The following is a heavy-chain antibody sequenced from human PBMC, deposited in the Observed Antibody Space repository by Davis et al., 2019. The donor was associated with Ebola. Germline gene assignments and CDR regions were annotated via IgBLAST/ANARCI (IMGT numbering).Heavy chain of an antibody. D-gene: IGHD5-12*01. CDR3: ARGRPWLWVATPVRFDS. J-gene: IGHJ4*02. CDR2: VIPMFGTS. V-gene: IGHV1-69*13. Sequence: AASVKVSCKASGYTFGSYAISWVRQAPGQGLEWMGGVIPMFGTSKYAQKFQDRVTITADESTNTAYMELSSLSSDDTAVYYCARGRPWLWVATPVRFDSWGLGTLVIVSS. CDR1: GYTFGSYA.